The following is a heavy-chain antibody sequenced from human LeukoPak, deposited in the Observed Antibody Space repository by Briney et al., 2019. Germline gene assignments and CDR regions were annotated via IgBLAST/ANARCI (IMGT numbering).Heavy chain of an antibody. V-gene: IGHV4-34*01. CDR1: GGSFSGYY. J-gene: IGHJ6*02. Sequence: SETLSLTCAVYGGSFSGYYWSWIRQPPGKGLERIGEINHSGSTNYNPSLKSRVTISVDTSKNQFSLKLSSVTAADTAVYYCARNYYYYGMDVWGQGTTVTVSS. CDR3: ARNYYYYGMDV. CDR2: INHSGST.